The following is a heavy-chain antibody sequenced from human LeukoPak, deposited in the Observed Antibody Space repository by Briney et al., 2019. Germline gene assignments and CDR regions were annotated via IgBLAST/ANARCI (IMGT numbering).Heavy chain of an antibody. J-gene: IGHJ4*02. CDR2: IFPGDSDT. Sequence: GESLKISCQCSGYIFTKYGIAWVRQMPGKGLEWMGIIFPGDSDTKYSPSFKGQVRMSLDKSTSSAYLQWTGLKASDTAIYFCARVSGGDFWSSPMDYWGPGTVIIVSS. CDR3: ARVSGGDFWSSPMDY. V-gene: IGHV5-51*01. D-gene: IGHD3-3*01. CDR1: GYIFTKYG.